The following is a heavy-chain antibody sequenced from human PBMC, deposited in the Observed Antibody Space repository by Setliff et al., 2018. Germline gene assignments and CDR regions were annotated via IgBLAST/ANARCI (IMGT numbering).Heavy chain of an antibody. J-gene: IGHJ6*03. CDR3: VREGVDSRSSTDYRYYMDV. CDR1: GGTFSSYG. D-gene: IGHD3-22*01. V-gene: IGHV1-69*05. CDR2: IMPIFGTT. Sequence: SVKVSCKASGGTFSSYGINWVRQAPGQGLEWMGGIMPIFGTTNYAQKFQGRVTIITDESTSTAFMQLSSLRSEDTAVYYCVREGVDSRSSTDYRYYMDVWGKGTTVTVSS.